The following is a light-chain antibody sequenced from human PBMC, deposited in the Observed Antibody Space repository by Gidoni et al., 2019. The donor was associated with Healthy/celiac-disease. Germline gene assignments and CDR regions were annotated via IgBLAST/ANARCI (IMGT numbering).Light chain of an antibody. J-gene: IGLJ3*02. CDR3: QVWDSSSDHWV. CDR2: DDS. CDR1: NSGIKS. Sequence: SSVLTQHTPVSVGPGQTARITCGGNNSGIKSVHWYQQKPGQAPVLVVYDDSDRPSGIPERFSGSNSGNTATLTISRVEAGDEADYYCQVWDSSSDHWVFGGGTKLTVL. V-gene: IGLV3-21*02.